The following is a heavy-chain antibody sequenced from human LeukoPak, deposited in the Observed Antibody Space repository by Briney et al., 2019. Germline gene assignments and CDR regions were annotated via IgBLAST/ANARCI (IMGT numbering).Heavy chain of an antibody. J-gene: IGHJ4*02. V-gene: IGHV1-2*02. Sequence: ASVKVSCKASGYTFTSYNINWVRQAPGQGLEWMGWINPNSGGTNYAQKFQGRVTMTRDTSISTAYMELSRLRSDDTAVYYCARDLSYDSSGYYSISPPTSPRYYFDYWGQGTLVTVSS. CDR1: GYTFTSYN. CDR2: INPNSGGT. CDR3: ARDLSYDSSGYYSISPPTSPRYYFDY. D-gene: IGHD3-22*01.